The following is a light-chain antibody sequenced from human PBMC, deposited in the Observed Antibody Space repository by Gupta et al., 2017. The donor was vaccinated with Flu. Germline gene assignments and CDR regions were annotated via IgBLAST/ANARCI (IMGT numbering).Light chain of an antibody. CDR2: RSN. CDR3: SAWDSGLSVWV. CDR1: NNNVGKQG. J-gene: IGLJ3*02. Sequence: TATLTVSGNNNNVGKQGAAWLQHHQGHPPKLLCYRSNYRPSGISERFSASRSGNVASLTITGLRPEDEADYYCSAWDSGLSVWVFGGGTKLTVL. V-gene: IGLV10-54*04.